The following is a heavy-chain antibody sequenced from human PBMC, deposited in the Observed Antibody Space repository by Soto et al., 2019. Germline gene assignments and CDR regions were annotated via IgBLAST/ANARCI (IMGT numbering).Heavy chain of an antibody. CDR1: VGSISSYY. V-gene: IGHV4-59*01. J-gene: IGHJ4*02. Sequence: PSETLSLTCTFSVGSISSYYWSWIRQPPGKGLEWIGYIYYSGSTNYNPSLKSRVTISVDTSKNQFSLKLSSVTAADTAVYYCAREDTAMGTYYFDYWGQGTLVTVSS. CDR2: IYYSGST. CDR3: AREDTAMGTYYFDY. D-gene: IGHD5-18*01.